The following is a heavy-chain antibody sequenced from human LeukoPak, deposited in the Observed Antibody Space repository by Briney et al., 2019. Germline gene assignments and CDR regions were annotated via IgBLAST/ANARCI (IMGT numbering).Heavy chain of an antibody. CDR3: ARDGRGYSSGWWRY. D-gene: IGHD6-19*01. Sequence: SETLSLTCTVSGGSIRSTNYYWGWIRQPPGKGLEWIGSIYYNGHTYSNPSLESRVTMSVDTSNNQFSLKLSSVTAADTAVYYCARDGRGYSSGWWRYWGQGTLVTVSS. CDR1: GGSIRSTNYY. V-gene: IGHV4-39*07. J-gene: IGHJ4*02. CDR2: IYYNGHT.